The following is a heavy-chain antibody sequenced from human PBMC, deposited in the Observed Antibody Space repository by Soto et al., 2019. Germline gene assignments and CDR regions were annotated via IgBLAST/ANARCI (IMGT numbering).Heavy chain of an antibody. CDR2: IYYSGST. V-gene: IGHV4-30-4*01. CDR1: GGSISSGDYY. D-gene: IGHD3-10*01. J-gene: IGHJ2*01. Sequence: QVQLQESGPGLVKPSQTLSLTCTVSGGSISSGDYYWSWISQPPGKGLEWIGYIYYSGSTYYNPSLKSRVIISVDTSKNQFSLKLSSVTAADTAVYYCVRGNFKLWFGELNLWGRGTLVTVSS. CDR3: VRGNFKLWFGELNL.